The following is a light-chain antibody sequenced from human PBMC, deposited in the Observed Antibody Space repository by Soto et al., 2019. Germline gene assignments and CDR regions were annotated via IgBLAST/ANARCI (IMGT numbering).Light chain of an antibody. Sequence: QSVRTQPASVSVSPGQSITISCTGTSSDVGGYNYVSWYQQHPGKAPKLMIYEVSNRPSGVSNRFSGSKSGNTASLTISGLQAEDEADYYCSSYTSSSYYVFGTGTKVTVL. CDR1: SSDVGGYNY. J-gene: IGLJ1*01. V-gene: IGLV2-14*01. CDR3: SSYTSSSYYV. CDR2: EVS.